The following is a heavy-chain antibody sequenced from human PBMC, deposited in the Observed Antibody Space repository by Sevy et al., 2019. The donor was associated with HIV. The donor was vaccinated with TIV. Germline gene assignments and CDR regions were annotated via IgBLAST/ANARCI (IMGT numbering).Heavy chain of an antibody. V-gene: IGHV4-39*01. J-gene: IGHJ6*02. D-gene: IGHD3-16*02. Sequence: SETLSLTCTVSGGSISSSSYYWDWIRQPPGKGLEWIGSIYYSGSTYYDPSLKSRVTISVDTSKNQFSLKLSSVTAADTAVYYCARITFGGVIVIHYYYGMDVWGQGTTVTVSS. CDR1: GGSISSSSYY. CDR2: IYYSGST. CDR3: ARITFGGVIVIHYYYGMDV.